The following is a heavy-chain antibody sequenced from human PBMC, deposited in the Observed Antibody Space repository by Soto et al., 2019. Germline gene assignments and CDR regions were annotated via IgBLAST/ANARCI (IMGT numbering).Heavy chain of an antibody. CDR3: ARLGGYCSSTSCYGFYGMDV. Sequence: PSETLSLTCTVSGGSISSYYWSWIRQPPGKGLEWIGTFYYSESTYYNPSLEGRVTISVDTSKNQFSLKVSSVTVADTAVYYCARLGGYCSSTSCYGFYGMDVWGQGTTVTVSS. CDR2: FYYSEST. CDR1: GGSISSYY. D-gene: IGHD2-2*01. V-gene: IGHV4-59*04. J-gene: IGHJ6*02.